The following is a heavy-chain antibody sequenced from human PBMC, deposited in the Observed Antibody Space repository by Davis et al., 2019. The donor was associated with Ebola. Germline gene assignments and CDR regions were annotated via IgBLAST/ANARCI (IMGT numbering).Heavy chain of an antibody. CDR2: FDPEDGET. CDR1: GYTLTKLS. V-gene: IGHV1-24*01. D-gene: IGHD2-2*01. Sequence: ASVKVSCKASGYTLTKLSMHWVRQAPGKGLEWMGGFDPEDGETIYAQKFQGRVTMTEDTSTDTAYMELSSLRSEDTAVYYCATDKGQYHQGWYFDLWGRGTLVTVS. CDR3: ATDKGQYHQGWYFDL. J-gene: IGHJ2*01.